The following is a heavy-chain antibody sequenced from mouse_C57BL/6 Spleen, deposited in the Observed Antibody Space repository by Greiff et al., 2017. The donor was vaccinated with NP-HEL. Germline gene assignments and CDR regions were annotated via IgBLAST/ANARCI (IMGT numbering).Heavy chain of an antibody. D-gene: IGHD2-5*01. Sequence: VQLQQSGAELVMPGASVKLSCKASGYTFTSYWMHWVKQRPGQGLEWIGEIDPSDSYTNYNQKFKGKSTLTVDKSSSTAYMQLSSLTSEDSAVYYCARSLESNYAIYYAMDYWGQGTSVTVSS. CDR3: ARSLESNYAIYYAMDY. V-gene: IGHV1-69*01. CDR2: IDPSDSYT. CDR1: GYTFTSYW. J-gene: IGHJ4*01.